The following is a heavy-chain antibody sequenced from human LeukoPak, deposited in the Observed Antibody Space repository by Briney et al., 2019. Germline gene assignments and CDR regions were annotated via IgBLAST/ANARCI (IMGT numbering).Heavy chain of an antibody. CDR1: GGIFSSYG. CDR2: SIPIFGTA. V-gene: IGHV1-69*13. Sequence: GASVKVSCKAAGGIFSSYGISWVRRAPGQWLEWMGGSIPIFGTANDAQKFQGRVTITADESTSIAYMELSSLRSEDTAVYYCAREVGFGELLSGYYYGMDVWGQGTTVTVSS. J-gene: IGHJ6*02. D-gene: IGHD3-10*01. CDR3: AREVGFGELLSGYYYGMDV.